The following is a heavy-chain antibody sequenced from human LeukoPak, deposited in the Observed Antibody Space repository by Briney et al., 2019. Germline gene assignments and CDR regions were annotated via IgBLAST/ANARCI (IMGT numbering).Heavy chain of an antibody. CDR1: GYSIITGYY. CDR3: ATITGTDGYTLDY. V-gene: IGHV4-38-2*02. J-gene: IGHJ4*02. CDR2: IYYRGNT. D-gene: IGHD5-24*01. Sequence: SETLSLTCTVSGYSIITGYYWGWMRQPPGKGLEWIGSIYYRGNTFYNPSLMSRVTISVDTSKNQFSLKLTSVTAADTAVYYCATITGTDGYTLDYWGQGTLVTVSS.